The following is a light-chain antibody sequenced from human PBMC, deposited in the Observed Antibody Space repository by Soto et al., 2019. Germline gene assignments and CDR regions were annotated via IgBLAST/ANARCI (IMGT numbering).Light chain of an antibody. CDR3: QQANSFPRT. J-gene: IGKJ1*01. CDR1: QGIGSW. CDR2: AAS. V-gene: IGKV1-12*01. Sequence: DIQMTQSPSSVSASLGAIVTISCRASQGIGSWLAWYQQKPGKAPKLLIYAASILQSGVPSRFSGSGSGTDFTLTISSLQPEDFATYYCQQANSFPRTFGQGTKVEIK.